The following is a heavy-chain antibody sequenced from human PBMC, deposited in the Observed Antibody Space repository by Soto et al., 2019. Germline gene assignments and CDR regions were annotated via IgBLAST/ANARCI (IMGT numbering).Heavy chain of an antibody. Sequence: QVQLQESGPGLVKPSQTLSLTCTVSRGSISSGDYYWSRIRQPPGKGLEWIGYIYYSGSTYYNPSLKSRVTISVYTSKNQFSLKLSSVNAAVTAVYYCARVPGYSSPYYGMDVWGQGTTVTVSS. CDR1: RGSISSGDYY. CDR2: IYYSGST. D-gene: IGHD6-13*01. V-gene: IGHV4-30-4*01. J-gene: IGHJ6*02. CDR3: ARVPGYSSPYYGMDV.